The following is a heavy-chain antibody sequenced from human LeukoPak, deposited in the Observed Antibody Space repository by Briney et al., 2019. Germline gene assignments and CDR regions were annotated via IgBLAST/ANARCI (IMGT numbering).Heavy chain of an antibody. Sequence: VASVKVSCKASGYTFTSYAMNWVRQAPGQGLEWMGWINTNTGNPTYAQGFSGRFVFSLDTSVSTAYLQISRLKAEDTAVYFCASHDSIVGATDSQLSWPTLDYWGQGTLVTVSS. J-gene: IGHJ4*02. CDR3: ASHDSIVGATDSQLSWPTLDY. CDR1: GYTFTSYA. CDR2: INTNTGNP. D-gene: IGHD1-26*01. V-gene: IGHV7-4-1*02.